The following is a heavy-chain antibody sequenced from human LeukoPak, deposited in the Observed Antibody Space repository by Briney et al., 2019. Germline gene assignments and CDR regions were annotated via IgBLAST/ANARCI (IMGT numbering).Heavy chain of an antibody. CDR2: IIPIFCTA. CDR3: AREPVDTYYDFWSGWYAFDI. D-gene: IGHD3-3*01. Sequence: SVKVSCKASGGTFSSYAISWVRQAPGQGLEWMGGIIPIFCTANYAQKFQGRVTITADKSTSTAYMELSSLRSEDTAVYYCAREPVDTYYDFWSGWYAFDIWGQGTMVTVSS. J-gene: IGHJ3*02. CDR1: GGTFSSYA. V-gene: IGHV1-69*06.